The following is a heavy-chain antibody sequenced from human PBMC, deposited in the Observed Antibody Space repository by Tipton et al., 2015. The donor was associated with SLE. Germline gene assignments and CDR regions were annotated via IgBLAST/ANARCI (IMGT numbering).Heavy chain of an antibody. Sequence: TLSLTCTVSGGSMTGYYWNWIRQSPGKGLEWIGYIYYAGSINYNPSLMGRVTISVDTSKNQFSLRLNSVTAADTAIYYCARDKGLDWPEYYSDHWGQGALVSVSS. CDR2: IYYAGSI. V-gene: IGHV4-59*01. D-gene: IGHD3-9*01. CDR3: ARDKGLDWPEYYSDH. J-gene: IGHJ4*02. CDR1: GGSMTGYY.